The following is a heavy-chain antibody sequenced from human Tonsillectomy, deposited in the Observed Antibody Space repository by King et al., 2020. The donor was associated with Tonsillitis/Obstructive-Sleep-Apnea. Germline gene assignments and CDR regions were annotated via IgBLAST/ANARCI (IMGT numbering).Heavy chain of an antibody. CDR1: GFTFSNYG. CDR3: AKGSGGNYYTGGDYFDY. V-gene: IGHV3-30*18. J-gene: IGHJ4*02. Sequence: VQLVESGGGVVQPGRSLRLSCAASGFTFSNYGMHWVRQAPGKGLEWVAVISYDGNNKYYADSVKGRFTISRDNSKNTLYLQMNSLRAEDTAVYYCAKGSGGNYYTGGDYFDYWGQGTLVTVSS. D-gene: IGHD1-26*01. CDR2: ISYDGNNK.